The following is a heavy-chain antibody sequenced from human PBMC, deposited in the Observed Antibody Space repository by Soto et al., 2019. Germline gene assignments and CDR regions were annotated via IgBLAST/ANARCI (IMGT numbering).Heavy chain of an antibody. CDR2: IYPGDSDT. CDR3: ARPAADCSSTSCYNYYYGMDV. CDR1: GYSFTSYW. J-gene: IGHJ6*02. D-gene: IGHD2-2*02. Sequence: PGESLKISCKGSGYSFTSYWIGWVRQMPGKGLEWMGIIYPGDSDTRYSPSFQGQVTISADKSISTAYLQWSSLKASDTAMYYCARPAADCSSTSCYNYYYGMDVWGQGTTVTVS. V-gene: IGHV5-51*01.